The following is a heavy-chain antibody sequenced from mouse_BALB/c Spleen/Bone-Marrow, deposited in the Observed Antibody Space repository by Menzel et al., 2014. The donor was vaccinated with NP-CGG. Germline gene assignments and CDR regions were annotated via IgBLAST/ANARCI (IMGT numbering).Heavy chain of an antibody. Sequence: VQLQQSGPSLVKPSQTLSLTCSVTGDSITSGCWNWIRKFPGNKLEYMGYISYSGSTYYNPSLKSRISITRDTSKNQYYLQLNSVTTEDTATYYCATYDGYCFDYWGQGTTLTVSS. CDR2: ISYSGST. D-gene: IGHD2-3*01. V-gene: IGHV3-8*02. CDR3: ATYDGYCFDY. J-gene: IGHJ2*01. CDR1: GDSITSGC.